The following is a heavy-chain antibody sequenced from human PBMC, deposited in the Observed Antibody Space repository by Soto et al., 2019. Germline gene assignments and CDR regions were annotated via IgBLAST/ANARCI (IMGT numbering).Heavy chain of an antibody. J-gene: IGHJ6*02. D-gene: IGHD2-2*01. Sequence: PWGSLRLSCAASGFTFISYGIHFVRQSPFKWLEWVAVIWYDGSNKYYADSVKGRFTISRDNSKNTLYLQMNSLRAEDTAVYYCAREGGDCSSTSCYPYGMDVWGQGTTVTVSS. V-gene: IGHV3-33*01. CDR1: GFTFISYG. CDR2: IWYDGSNK. CDR3: AREGGDCSSTSCYPYGMDV.